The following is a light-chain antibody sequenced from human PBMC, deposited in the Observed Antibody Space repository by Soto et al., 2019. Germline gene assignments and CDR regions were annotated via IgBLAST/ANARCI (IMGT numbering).Light chain of an antibody. Sequence: EIVLTQSPGTLSLSPGERATLSCRASQSVSSSYLAWYQQKPGQAPRLLIYGASSRATGIPDRFSGSGSGPNFTLTISKLEPEDFAVYHGQQYGSSGLTFGGGTKVEIK. V-gene: IGKV3-20*01. CDR2: GAS. CDR1: QSVSSSY. CDR3: QQYGSSGLT. J-gene: IGKJ4*01.